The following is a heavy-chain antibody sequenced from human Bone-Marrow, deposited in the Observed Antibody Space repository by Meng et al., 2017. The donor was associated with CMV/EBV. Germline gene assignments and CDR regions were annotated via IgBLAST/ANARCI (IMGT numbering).Heavy chain of an antibody. D-gene: IGHD3-9*01. CDR2: IYSGGST. J-gene: IGHJ4*02. CDR3: ARVNYDILTGYYYYFDY. V-gene: IGHV3-53*01. CDR1: GFTVSSNY. Sequence: GESLKISCAASGFTVSSNYMSWVRQAPGKGLEWVSVIYSGGSTYYADSVKGRFTISRDNAKNTLYLQMNSLRAEDTAVYYCARVNYDILTGYYYYFDYWGQGTLVTVSS.